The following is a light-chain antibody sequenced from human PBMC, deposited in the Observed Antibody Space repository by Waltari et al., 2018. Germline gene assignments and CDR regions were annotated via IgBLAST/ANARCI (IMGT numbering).Light chain of an antibody. V-gene: IGLV4-69*01. J-gene: IGLJ3*02. CDR3: QTGGHGTWV. CDR2: VNSAGSP. CDR1: SGHSSTA. Sequence: QLVLTQSPPASASLGASVKLTCTLPSGHSSTALAWTHQQPEKGPRYVMKVNSAGSPRKGDEIPDRFSGSSSGAERYLTISSLQSEDEADYYCQTGGHGTWVFGGGTKLTVL.